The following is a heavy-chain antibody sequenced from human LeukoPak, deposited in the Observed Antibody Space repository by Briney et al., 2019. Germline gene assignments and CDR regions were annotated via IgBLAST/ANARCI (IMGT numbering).Heavy chain of an antibody. CDR3: ARGGLGVSRAHDAFDI. V-gene: IGHV3-30-3*01. CDR1: GFTFSSYA. D-gene: IGHD3-3*01. CDR2: ISYDGSNK. J-gene: IGHJ3*02. Sequence: GRSLRLSCAASGFTFSSYAMHWVRQAPGKGLEWVAVISYDGSNKYYADSVKGRFTISRDNSKNTPYLQMNSLRAEDTAVYYCARGGLGVSRAHDAFDIWGQGTMVTVSS.